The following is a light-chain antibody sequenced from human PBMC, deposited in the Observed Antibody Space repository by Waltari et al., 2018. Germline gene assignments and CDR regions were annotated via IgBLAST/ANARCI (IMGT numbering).Light chain of an antibody. V-gene: IGLV2-14*03. CDR3: SSQSSDNVVL. J-gene: IGLJ2*01. CDR2: DVS. Sequence: QSALTQPASVSGSPGQSITISCTGTSSDVGGYNSVSWYQDHPGQAPKVLIYDVSDRPSGISERFSGSKSGNPASLTISGLQAEDEADYYCSSQSSDNVVLFGGGTKLTVL. CDR1: SSDVGGYNS.